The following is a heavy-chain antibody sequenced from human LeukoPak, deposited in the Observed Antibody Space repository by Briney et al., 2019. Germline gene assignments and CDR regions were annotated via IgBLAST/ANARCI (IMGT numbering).Heavy chain of an antibody. CDR2: ISSNGGST. D-gene: IGHD1-26*01. CDR1: GFTFSSYA. Sequence: GGSLRLSCAASGFTFSSYAMHWVRQAPGKGLEYVSAISSNGGSTYYANSVKGRFTISRDNSKNTLYLQMGSLRAEDTAVYYCARDYSGNYYKGFDYWGQGTLVTVSS. V-gene: IGHV3-64*01. CDR3: ARDYSGNYYKGFDY. J-gene: IGHJ4*02.